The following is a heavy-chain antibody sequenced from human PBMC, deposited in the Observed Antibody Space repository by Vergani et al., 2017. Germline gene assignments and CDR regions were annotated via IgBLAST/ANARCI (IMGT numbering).Heavy chain of an antibody. J-gene: IGHJ4*02. CDR3: ARGDLPADTSMVY. Sequence: QVHLVQSGAEVKEPGSSLRVSCKDSGHNFNRYTFSWVRQAPGRGLEWIGRIIPLSRITNYADKSLDRVAIIADESANTVYMTLSNLHSQDTAVYYCARGDLPADTSMVYWGQGTLVSVSS. CDR2: IIPLSRIT. D-gene: IGHD5-18*01. CDR1: GHNFNRYT. V-gene: IGHV1-69*13.